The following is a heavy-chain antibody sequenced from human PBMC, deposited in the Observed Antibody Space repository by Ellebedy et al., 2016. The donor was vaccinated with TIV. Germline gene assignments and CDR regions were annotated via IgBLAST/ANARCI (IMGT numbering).Heavy chain of an antibody. CDR2: IKQDGSEK. D-gene: IGHD4-17*01. J-gene: IGHJ4*02. CDR3: ARIRLRCRTSDY. CDR1: GFTFSSYW. V-gene: IGHV3-7*03. Sequence: GESLKISXAASGFTFSSYWMSWVRQAPGKGLEWVANIKQDGSEKYYVDSVKGRFTISRDNAKNSLYLQMNSLRAEDTAVYYCARIRLRCRTSDYWGQGTLVTVSS.